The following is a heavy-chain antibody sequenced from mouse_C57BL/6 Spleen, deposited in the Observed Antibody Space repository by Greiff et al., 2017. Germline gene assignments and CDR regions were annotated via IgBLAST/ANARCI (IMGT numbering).Heavy chain of an antibody. J-gene: IGHJ3*01. CDR3: ARDYYYGSSYTWFAY. V-gene: IGHV1-42*01. CDR2: INPSTGGT. D-gene: IGHD1-1*01. CDR1: GYSFTGYY. Sequence: EVQLQQSGPELVKPGASVKISCKASGYSFTGYYMNWVKQSPEKSLEWIGEINPSTGGTTYNQKFKAKATLTVDKSSSTAYMQLKSLTSEDSAVYYCARDYYYGSSYTWFAYWGQGTLVTVSA.